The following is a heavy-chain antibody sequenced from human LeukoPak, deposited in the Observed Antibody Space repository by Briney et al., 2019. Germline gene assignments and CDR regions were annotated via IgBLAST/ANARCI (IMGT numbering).Heavy chain of an antibody. J-gene: IGHJ4*02. CDR1: GGTFSSYA. D-gene: IGHD3-22*01. V-gene: IGHV1-69*05. CDR2: IIPIFGTA. CDR3: ARADLKDDSSGYYNY. Sequence: SVKVSCKASGGTFSSYAISWVRQAPGQGLEWMGGIIPIFGTANYAQKFQGRVTITTDESTSTAYMELSGLRSEDTAVYYCARADLKDDSSGYYNYWGQGTLVTVSS.